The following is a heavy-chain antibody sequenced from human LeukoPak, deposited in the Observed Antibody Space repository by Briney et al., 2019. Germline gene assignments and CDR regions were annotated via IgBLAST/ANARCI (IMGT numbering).Heavy chain of an antibody. J-gene: IGHJ5*02. Sequence: GGSLRLSCVASGFTFRSYEMNWVRQAPGKGLEWIAYIYSSGSTTYYADSVKGRFTVSRDNAKNSLYLQMNSLRVEDTAVYYCVRGGHGDYGRGSWGQGTLLTVSS. CDR2: IYSSGSTT. CDR3: VRGGHGDYGRGS. CDR1: GFTFRSYE. V-gene: IGHV3-48*03. D-gene: IGHD4-17*01.